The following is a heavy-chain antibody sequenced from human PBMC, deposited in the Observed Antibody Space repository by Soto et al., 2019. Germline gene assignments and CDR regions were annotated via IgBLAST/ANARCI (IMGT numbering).Heavy chain of an antibody. Sequence: ASVKVSCKASGYTFTGYYMHWVRQAPGQGLEWMGWINPNSGGTNYAQKFQGWVTMTRDTSISTAYMELSRLRSDDTAVYYCARARTAEDYDFWSGPDDAFDIWGQGTMVTVSS. D-gene: IGHD3-3*01. CDR3: ARARTAEDYDFWSGPDDAFDI. CDR2: INPNSGGT. J-gene: IGHJ3*02. V-gene: IGHV1-2*04. CDR1: GYTFTGYY.